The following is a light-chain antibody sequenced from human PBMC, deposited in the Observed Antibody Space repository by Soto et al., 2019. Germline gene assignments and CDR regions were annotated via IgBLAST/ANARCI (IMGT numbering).Light chain of an antibody. Sequence: DIVLTQSPGTLSLSPGDRATLACRASQSISSSNLAWYQQKPGQAPRLLIYGASSRATGIPDRFRGSGVGTDFTLTISRLEPEDFAVYYCQQYGSSPRITFGQGTRLDIK. J-gene: IGKJ5*01. CDR3: QQYGSSPRIT. CDR1: QSISSSN. V-gene: IGKV3-20*01. CDR2: GAS.